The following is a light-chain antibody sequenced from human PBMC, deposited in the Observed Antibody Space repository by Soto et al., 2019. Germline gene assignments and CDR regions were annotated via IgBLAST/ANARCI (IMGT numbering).Light chain of an antibody. V-gene: IGKV3-20*01. J-gene: IGKJ2*01. Sequence: EIVLTQSPGTLSLSPGERATLSCRASQSVSSSYLAWYQQKPGQAPRLLIYGASSRATGIPDRFSGSGSGTVFTLTISRLEPEDFAVYYCPQYGSSPYTFGQGTKLEIK. CDR1: QSVSSSY. CDR2: GAS. CDR3: PQYGSSPYT.